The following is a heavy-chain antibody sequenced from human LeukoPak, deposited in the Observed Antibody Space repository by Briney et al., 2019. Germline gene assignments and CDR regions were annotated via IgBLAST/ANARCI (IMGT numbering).Heavy chain of an antibody. D-gene: IGHD3-10*02. V-gene: IGHV1-8*01. CDR1: GYTFTSYD. CDR2: MNPNSGNT. CDR3: ARRPPRYYYVNWFDP. J-gene: IGHJ5*02. Sequence: ASVKVSCKASGYTFTSYDINWVRQATGQGLEWMGWMNPNSGNTGYAQKFQGRVTMTRNTSISTAYTELSSLRSEDTAVSYCARRPPRYYYVNWFDPWGQGTLVTVSS.